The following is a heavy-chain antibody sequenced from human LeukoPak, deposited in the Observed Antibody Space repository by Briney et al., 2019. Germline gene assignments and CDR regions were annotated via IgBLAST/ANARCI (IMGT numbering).Heavy chain of an antibody. V-gene: IGHV3-30*02. Sequence: PGGSLRLSCAASGFTFSSYAMSWVRQAPGKGLEWVAFIRYDGSNKYYADSVKGRFTISRDNSKNTLYLRMNSLRAEDTAVYYCARGEHIGQQLVGSYYYYYYMGVWGKGTTVTASS. D-gene: IGHD6-13*01. J-gene: IGHJ6*03. CDR1: GFTFSSYA. CDR3: ARGEHIGQQLVGSYYYYYYMGV. CDR2: IRYDGSNK.